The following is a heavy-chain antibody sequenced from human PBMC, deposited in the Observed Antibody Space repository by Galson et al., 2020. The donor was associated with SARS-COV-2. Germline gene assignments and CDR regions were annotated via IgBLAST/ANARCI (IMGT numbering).Heavy chain of an antibody. D-gene: IGHD6-13*01. J-gene: IGHJ5*02. Sequence: SGPTLVTPTQTLTLTCTFSGFSLSTSGLGVGWIRQPPGKALEWLGVIYWNDDERYNPSLKSRLTITKDTSKNQVVLTMTNMDPVDTATYYCARDKQQLVRDDWFDPWGQGTLVTVSS. CDR3: ARDKQQLVRDDWFDP. CDR1: GFSLSTSGLG. CDR2: IYWNDDE. V-gene: IGHV2-5*01.